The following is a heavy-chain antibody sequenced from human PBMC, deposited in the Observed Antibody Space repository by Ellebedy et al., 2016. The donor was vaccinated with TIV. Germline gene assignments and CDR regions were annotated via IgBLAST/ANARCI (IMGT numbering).Heavy chain of an antibody. J-gene: IGHJ4*02. V-gene: IGHV1-2*02. Sequence: ASVKVSCKASGYTFPNYGISWVRQAPGQGLEWMGWINPNSDGTNYAQKFQGRVTMTRDTSINTAYMELSRLRSDDTAVYYGARGDSSNWYLFDYWGQGTLVTVSS. CDR1: GYTFPNYG. CDR3: ARGDSSNWYLFDY. CDR2: INPNSDGT. D-gene: IGHD6-13*01.